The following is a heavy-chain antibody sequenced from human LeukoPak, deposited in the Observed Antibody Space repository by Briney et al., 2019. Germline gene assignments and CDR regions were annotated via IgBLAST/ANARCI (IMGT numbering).Heavy chain of an antibody. Sequence: GGSLRLSCAASGFTFSNAWMSWVRQSPGKGLEWVGRIKSKTDGGTTDYAAPVKVRFTISRDDSKNTLYLQMNSLKTEDTAVYYCTTRPYGSGSYGDYWGQGTLVNVSS. J-gene: IGHJ4*02. CDR2: IKSKTDGGTT. D-gene: IGHD3-10*01. CDR1: GFTFSNAW. CDR3: TTRPYGSGSYGDY. V-gene: IGHV3-15*01.